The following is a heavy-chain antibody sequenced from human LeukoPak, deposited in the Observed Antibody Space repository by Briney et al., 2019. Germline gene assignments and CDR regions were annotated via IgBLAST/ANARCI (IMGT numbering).Heavy chain of an antibody. Sequence: GGSLRLSCAASGFSFNTYAMSWVRQAPGKGLEWVSAISNTGGSTYYADSVKGRFTISRDKSKNTLALQMNSLRAEDTAVYYCAQQVGYCSSGSCYFTYWGQGTLVTVSS. CDR3: AQQVGYCSSGSCYFTY. CDR2: ISNTGGST. J-gene: IGHJ1*01. V-gene: IGHV3-23*01. D-gene: IGHD2-15*01. CDR1: GFSFNTYA.